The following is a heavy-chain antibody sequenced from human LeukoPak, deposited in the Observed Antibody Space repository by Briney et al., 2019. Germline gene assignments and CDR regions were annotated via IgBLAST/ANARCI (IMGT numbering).Heavy chain of an antibody. J-gene: IGHJ5*02. CDR3: ARNNRYDGYLYNWFDP. CDR2: INPSSGDT. V-gene: IGHV1-2*02. Sequence: GASVKVSCKASGYSFNDYYIYWVRQAPGQGLEWMGRINPSSGDTNYAQKFHGRVTMTRDTSINTAYMELSGLTSDDTAVYYCARNNRYDGYLYNWFDPWGQGTLVTVSS. D-gene: IGHD5-24*01. CDR1: GYSFNDYY.